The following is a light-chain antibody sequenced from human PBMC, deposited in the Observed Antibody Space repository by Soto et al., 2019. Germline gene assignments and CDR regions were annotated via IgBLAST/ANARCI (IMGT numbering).Light chain of an antibody. Sequence: QSALTQSPSASGSPGQSVTISCTGTSSDIGGYNSVSWYQQHPGKAPKVMIYDVTKRPSGVPDRFSGSKSGNTASLTVSALQAEDEADNYCSSFTDGSNLVFGTGTKVTVL. CDR3: SSFTDGSNLV. J-gene: IGLJ1*01. V-gene: IGLV2-8*01. CDR2: DVT. CDR1: SSDIGGYNS.